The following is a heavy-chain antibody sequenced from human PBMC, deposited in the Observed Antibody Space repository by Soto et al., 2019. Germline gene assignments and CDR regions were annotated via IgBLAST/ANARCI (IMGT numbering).Heavy chain of an antibody. V-gene: IGHV3-74*01. CDR1: GFTFSSHW. Sequence: TGGSLRLSCAASGFTFSSHWMHWVRQAPGKGLVWVSRIESDGSSTNYADSVKGRFTVSRDNAKNTLYLQMNSLRVEDTAVYYCARDRADPIGDYHPLFDSWGLGTLVTVSS. D-gene: IGHD2-21*01. CDR2: IESDGSST. J-gene: IGHJ4*02. CDR3: ARDRADPIGDYHPLFDS.